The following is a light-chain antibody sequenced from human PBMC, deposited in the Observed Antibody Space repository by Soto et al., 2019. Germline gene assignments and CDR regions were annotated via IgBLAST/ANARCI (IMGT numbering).Light chain of an antibody. CDR3: QSYDSSNQV. J-gene: IGLJ3*02. CDR2: EDN. V-gene: IGLV6-57*02. CDR1: SGSVASNY. Sequence: NFMLTQPHSVSESPGKTIIISCTGSSGSVASNYVQWYQQRPGSVPTTVIYEDNQRASGVPDRFSGSIDSSSNSASPTISGLKTEDEADFYCQSYDSSNQVFGGGTKLTVL.